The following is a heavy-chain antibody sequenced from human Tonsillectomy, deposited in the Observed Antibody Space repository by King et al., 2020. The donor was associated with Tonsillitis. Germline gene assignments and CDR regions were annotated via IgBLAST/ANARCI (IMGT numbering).Heavy chain of an antibody. Sequence: QLVQSGAEVKKPGASVKVSCKASGYTFTGYYMHWVRQAPGQGLEWMGWINPNSGGPNYAQNFQGRVTMTRDTSIRPAYMELSRLRSDDTAVYYCARDPYYYYDSSGYYEGSYFDYWGQGTLVIVSS. CDR2: INPNSGGP. CDR3: ARDPYYYYDSSGYYEGSYFDY. D-gene: IGHD3-22*01. V-gene: IGHV1-2*02. CDR1: GYTFTGYY. J-gene: IGHJ4*02.